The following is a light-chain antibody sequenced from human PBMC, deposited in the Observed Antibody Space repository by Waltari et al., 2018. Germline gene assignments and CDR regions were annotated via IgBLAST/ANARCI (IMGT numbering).Light chain of an antibody. CDR3: QKYNNAPLT. CDR1: PGISNY. V-gene: IGKV1-27*01. J-gene: IGKJ4*01. Sequence: DIQMTQSPSSLSASVGDRVTITCRASPGISNYLAWYQQKPGKVPKLLIYAASTLEPGVPSRFSGSGSGTDFTLTISSLQPDDVATYYCQKYNNAPLTFGGGTKVEIK. CDR2: AAS.